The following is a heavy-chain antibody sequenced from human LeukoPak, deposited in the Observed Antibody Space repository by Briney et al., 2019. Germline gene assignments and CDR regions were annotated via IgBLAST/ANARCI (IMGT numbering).Heavy chain of an antibody. CDR1: GYTFTGYY. D-gene: IGHD1-26*01. CDR2: INPNSGGT. J-gene: IGHJ4*02. CDR3: AIYHLRGATGFDY. V-gene: IGHV1-2*02. Sequence: EASVKVSCKASGYTFTGYYMHWVRQAPGQGLEWMGWINPNSGGTNYAQKVQGRVTMTRDTSISTAYMELSRLRSDDTAVYYCAIYHLRGATGFDYWGQGTLVTVSS.